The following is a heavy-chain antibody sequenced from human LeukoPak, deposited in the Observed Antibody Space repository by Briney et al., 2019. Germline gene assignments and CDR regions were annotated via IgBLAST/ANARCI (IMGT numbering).Heavy chain of an antibody. CDR3: ARVGSSGWFDY. Sequence: PSETLSLTCAVYGGSFSGYYWSWIRQPPGKGLEWIGEINHSGSTNYNPSLKSRVTISVDTSKNQFSLQLNSVTPEDTAVYYCARVGSSGWFDYWGQGTLVTVSS. CDR2: INHSGST. D-gene: IGHD6-19*01. V-gene: IGHV4-34*01. CDR1: GGSFSGYY. J-gene: IGHJ4*02.